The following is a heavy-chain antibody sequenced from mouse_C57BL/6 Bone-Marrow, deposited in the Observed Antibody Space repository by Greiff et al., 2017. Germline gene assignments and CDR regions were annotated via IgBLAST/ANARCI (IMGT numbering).Heavy chain of an antibody. J-gene: IGHJ3*01. V-gene: IGHV5-9-1*02. CDR1: GFTFSSYA. CDR3: TRVYYGSSYEGWFAY. Sequence: EVKLVESGEGLVKPGGSLKLSCAASGFTFSSYAMSWVRQTPEKRLEWVAYISSGGDYIYYADTVKGRFTISRDNARNTLYLQMSSRKSEDTAMYYCTRVYYGSSYEGWFAYWGQGTLVTVSA. CDR2: ISSGGDYI. D-gene: IGHD1-1*01.